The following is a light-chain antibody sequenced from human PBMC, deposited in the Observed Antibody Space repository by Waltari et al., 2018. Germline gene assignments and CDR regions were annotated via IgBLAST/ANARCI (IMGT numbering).Light chain of an antibody. Sequence: QSALTQPPSVSGSPGQSITISCTGTSSDIGHDTSASWYQQLPGKVPKLLIYDVSTRPSGVSHRSSGSTSATSASLTISGLQPDDEAGYYCSSFTTRRTWVFGGGTKLTVL. CDR3: SSFTTRRTWV. J-gene: IGLJ3*02. CDR1: SSDIGHDTS. V-gene: IGLV2-14*01. CDR2: DVS.